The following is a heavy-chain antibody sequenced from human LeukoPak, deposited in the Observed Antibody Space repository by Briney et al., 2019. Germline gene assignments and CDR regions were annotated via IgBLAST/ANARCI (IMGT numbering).Heavy chain of an antibody. V-gene: IGHV1-24*01. CDR1: GYTLTELS. J-gene: IGHJ5*02. CDR3: ARDPSLDYGDYVNNWFDP. Sequence: ASVTVSCTVSGYTLTELSMHWVRQAPGKGLEWMGGFDPEDGETIYAQKFRGRVTITADESTSTAYMELSSLRSEDTAVYYCARDPSLDYGDYVNNWFDPWGQGTLVTVSS. CDR2: FDPEDGET. D-gene: IGHD4-17*01.